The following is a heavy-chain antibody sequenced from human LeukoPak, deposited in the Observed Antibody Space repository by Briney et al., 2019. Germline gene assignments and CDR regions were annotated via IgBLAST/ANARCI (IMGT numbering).Heavy chain of an antibody. V-gene: IGHV1-18*01. Sequence: ASVKVSCKASGYSFTSYGISWVRQAPGQGLEWMGWISAYNSNTKFAQKLQGRVSMTTDTSTSTAYMELRSLRSDDTAVYYCARDAPYSSGWYGMDAFDIWGQGTMVTVSS. CDR1: GYSFTSYG. CDR3: ARDAPYSSGWYGMDAFDI. CDR2: ISAYNSNT. J-gene: IGHJ3*02. D-gene: IGHD6-19*01.